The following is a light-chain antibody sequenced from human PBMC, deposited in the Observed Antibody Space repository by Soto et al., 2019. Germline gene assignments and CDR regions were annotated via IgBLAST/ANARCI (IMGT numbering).Light chain of an antibody. CDR1: HSGSSY. CDR3: QQRSNWPPIT. J-gene: IGKJ5*01. V-gene: IGKV3-11*01. CDR2: DAS. Sequence: EIVLTQSPATRFLSPGERANLSCRASHSGSSYLAWYQQKPGHAPRLLIYDASNKATGNPARFSGSVSGTDFTITISILEPEDFAVYYCQQRSNWPPITFGQGTRLEIK.